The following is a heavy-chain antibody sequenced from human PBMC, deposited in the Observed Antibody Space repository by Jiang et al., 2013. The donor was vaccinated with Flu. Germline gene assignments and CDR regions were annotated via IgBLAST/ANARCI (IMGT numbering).Heavy chain of an antibody. Sequence: GPGLVKPSETLSLTCTVSGVSITTYYWTWIRQPPGKGLEWIGYLYYSGSTNYNPSLKSRVTISVDTSKNQFSLKLSSVTAADTAVYYCARANTAMVTGVDYWGQGTLVTVSS. CDR2: LYYSGST. CDR1: GVSITTYY. J-gene: IGHJ4*02. CDR3: ARANTAMVTGVDY. V-gene: IGHV4-59*01. D-gene: IGHD5-18*01.